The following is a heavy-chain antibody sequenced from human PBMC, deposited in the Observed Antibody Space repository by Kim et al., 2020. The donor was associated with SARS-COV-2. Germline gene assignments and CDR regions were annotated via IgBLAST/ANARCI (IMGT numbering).Heavy chain of an antibody. CDR2: ISSSGSTI. V-gene: IGHV3-48*03. J-gene: IGHJ4*02. Sequence: GGSLRLSCAASGFTFSSYEMNWVRQAPGKGLEWVSYISSSGSTIYYADSVKGRFTISRDNAKNSLYLQMNSLRAEDTAVYYCARGLRTNYYDSSGYYYEDVYDYWGQGTLVTVSS. CDR1: GFTFSSYE. CDR3: ARGLRTNYYDSSGYYYEDVYDY. D-gene: IGHD3-22*01.